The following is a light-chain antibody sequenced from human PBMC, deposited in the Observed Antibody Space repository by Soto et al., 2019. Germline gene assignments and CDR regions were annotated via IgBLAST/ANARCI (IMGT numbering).Light chain of an antibody. V-gene: IGLV2-14*01. CDR1: STDVGRYNY. CDR2: DVS. J-gene: IGLJ1*01. Sequence: QSALTQPASVSGSPGQSNTISCTGTSTDVGRYNYVSWYQQHPGKAPKLMVCDVSNRPSWVSNRLSGSKSGITASLTISGLQSEDEADYYCTSYTSGSTDVFGTGTKLTVL. CDR3: TSYTSGSTDV.